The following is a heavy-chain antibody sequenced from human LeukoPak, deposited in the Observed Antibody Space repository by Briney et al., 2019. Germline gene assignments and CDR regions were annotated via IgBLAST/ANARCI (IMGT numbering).Heavy chain of an antibody. D-gene: IGHD6-6*01. CDR3: ARHRSGYSSSSYDY. Sequence: SETLSLTCTVSGSSISSYYWSWIRQPPGKGLEWIGYIYTSGSTNYNPSLKSRVTISVDTSKNQFSLKLSSVTAADTAVYYCARHRSGYSSSSYDYWGQGTLVTVSS. CDR2: IYTSGST. CDR1: GSSISSYY. V-gene: IGHV4-4*09. J-gene: IGHJ4*02.